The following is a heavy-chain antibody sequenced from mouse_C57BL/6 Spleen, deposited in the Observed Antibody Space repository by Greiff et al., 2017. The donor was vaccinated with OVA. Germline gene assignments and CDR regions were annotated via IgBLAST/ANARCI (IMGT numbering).Heavy chain of an antibody. V-gene: IGHV5-17*01. CDR2: ISSGSSTI. Sequence: EVMLVESGGGLVKPGGSLKLSCAASGFTFSDYGMHWFRQAPEKGLEWVAYISSGSSTIYYADTVKGRFTISRDNAKNTLFLLMTSLRSEDTAMYYCARGSSAMDYWGQGTSVTVS. D-gene: IGHD3-1*01. CDR3: ARGSSAMDY. J-gene: IGHJ4*01. CDR1: GFTFSDYG.